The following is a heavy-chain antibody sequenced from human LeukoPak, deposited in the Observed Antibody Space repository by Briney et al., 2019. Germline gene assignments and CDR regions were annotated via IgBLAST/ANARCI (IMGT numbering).Heavy chain of an antibody. D-gene: IGHD3-10*01. CDR3: ARDSVPHYYYYGMDV. CDR1: GGSIGNSSYY. CDR2: IYYSGST. Sequence: SETLSLTCTVSGGSIGNSSYYWGWIRQPPGKGLEWIGSIYYSGSTYYNSSLKSRVTVSVDTSKNQFSLKLRSVTATDTAVYYCARDSVPHYYYYGMDVWGQGTTVTVSS. J-gene: IGHJ6*02. V-gene: IGHV4-39*02.